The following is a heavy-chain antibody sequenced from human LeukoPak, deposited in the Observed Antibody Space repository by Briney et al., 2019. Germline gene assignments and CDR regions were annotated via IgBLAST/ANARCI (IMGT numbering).Heavy chain of an antibody. CDR3: ARVGSGEWPPRYYYYMDV. Sequence: ASVKVSCKASGYTFTSYAIQWVRQAPGQRPQWMGWINAGHGNTKYSQKFQGRVTITADESTSTAYMELSSLRSDDTAVYYCARVGSGEWPPRYYYYMDVWDKGTTVTVSS. CDR2: INAGHGNT. V-gene: IGHV1-3*01. D-gene: IGHD3-3*01. J-gene: IGHJ6*03. CDR1: GYTFTSYA.